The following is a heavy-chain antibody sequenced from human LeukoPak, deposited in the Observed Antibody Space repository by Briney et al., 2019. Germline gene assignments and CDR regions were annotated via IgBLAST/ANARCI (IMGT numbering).Heavy chain of an antibody. Sequence: GGSLRLSCAASGFTFSNAWMSWVRQAPGKGLEWVGRIKSKTDGGTTDYAAPVKGRFTISRDDSKNTLYLQMNSLRAEDTAVYYCAKRPLGTSAMVHWGQGTLVTVSS. CDR1: GFTFSNAW. CDR2: IKSKTDGGTT. D-gene: IGHD5-18*01. J-gene: IGHJ4*02. CDR3: AKRPLGTSAMVH. V-gene: IGHV3-15*01.